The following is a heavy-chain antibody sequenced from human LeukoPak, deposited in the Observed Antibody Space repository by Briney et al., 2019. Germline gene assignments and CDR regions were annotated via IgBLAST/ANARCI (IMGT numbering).Heavy chain of an antibody. D-gene: IGHD5-12*01. CDR2: ISSSGSTI. CDR3: AGSLRSYYYYGMDV. J-gene: IGHJ6*02. V-gene: IGHV3-11*01. Sequence: PGGSLRLSCAASGFTFSDYYMSWISQAPGKGLEWVSYISSSGSTIYYADSVKGRFTISRDNAKNSLYLQMNSLRAEDTAVYYCAGSLRSYYYYGMDVWGQGTTVTVSS. CDR1: GFTFSDYY.